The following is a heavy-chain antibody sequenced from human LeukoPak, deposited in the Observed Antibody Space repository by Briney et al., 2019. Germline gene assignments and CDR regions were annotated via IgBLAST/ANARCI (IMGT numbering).Heavy chain of an antibody. Sequence: GGSLRLSRAGSGFTFSSYAMSWVRQAPGKGLEWVSAISGTGATTYDADSVKGRFTISRDNSRSTLYLQMNSLRAEDTALYYCAKDTSIGRYCTNGVCSPFDYWGQGTLVTVSS. CDR3: AKDTSIGRYCTNGVCSPFDY. V-gene: IGHV3-23*01. CDR2: ISGTGATT. CDR1: GFTFSSYA. J-gene: IGHJ4*02. D-gene: IGHD2-8*01.